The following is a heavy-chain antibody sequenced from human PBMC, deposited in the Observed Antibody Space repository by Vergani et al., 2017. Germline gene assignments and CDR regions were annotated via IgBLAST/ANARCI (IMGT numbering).Heavy chain of an antibody. CDR1: GGTFSSYA. CDR2: IIPILGIA. Sequence: QVQLVQSGAEVKKPGASVKVSCKASGGTFSSYAISWVRQAPGQGLEWMGRIIPILGIANYAQKFQGRVTITADKSTSTAYMELSSPRAEDTAVYYCARVVAPAHIAASRNDAFDIWGQGTMVTVSS. V-gene: IGHV1-69*04. CDR3: ARVVAPAHIAASRNDAFDI. J-gene: IGHJ3*02. D-gene: IGHD6-6*01.